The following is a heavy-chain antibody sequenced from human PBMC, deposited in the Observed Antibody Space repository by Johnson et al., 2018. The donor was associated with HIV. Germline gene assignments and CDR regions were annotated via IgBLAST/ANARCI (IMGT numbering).Heavy chain of an antibody. Sequence: QVQLVESGGGVVQPGGSLRLSCAASGFTFSSYGMHWVRQAPGKGLEWVAFIRYDGSNKYYADSVNGRFTISRDNAKNSLYLQMNSLRAEDTAVYYCARSEVTAPSPPAGAFDIWGQGTMVTVSS. CDR2: IRYDGSNK. D-gene: IGHD4-23*01. V-gene: IGHV3-30*02. J-gene: IGHJ3*02. CDR3: ARSEVTAPSPPAGAFDI. CDR1: GFTFSSYG.